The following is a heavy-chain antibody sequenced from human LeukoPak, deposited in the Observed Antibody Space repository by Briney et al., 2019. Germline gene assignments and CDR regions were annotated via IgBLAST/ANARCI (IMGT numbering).Heavy chain of an antibody. J-gene: IGHJ6*02. V-gene: IGHV3-21*01. CDR3: ASEGLYGGIPHGMDV. Sequence: GGSLRLSCAASGFTFSSYSMNWVRQAPGKGLEWVSSISSSSSYIYYADSVKGRFTISRDNAKNSLYLQMNSLRAEDTAVYYCASEGLYGGIPHGMDVWGQGTTVTVSS. CDR1: GFTFSSYS. CDR2: ISSSSSYI. D-gene: IGHD4-23*01.